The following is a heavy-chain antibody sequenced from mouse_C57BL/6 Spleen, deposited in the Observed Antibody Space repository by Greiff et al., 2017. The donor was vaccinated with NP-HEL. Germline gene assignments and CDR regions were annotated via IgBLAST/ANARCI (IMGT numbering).Heavy chain of an antibody. D-gene: IGHD1-1*01. Sequence: VQLQQSGAELVRPGASVTLSCKASGYTFTDYEMHWVKQTPVHGLEWIGAIDPETGGTAYNQKFKGKAILTADKSSSTAYMELRSLTSEDSAVYYCTSIGITVVDAWFAYWGQGTLVTVAA. CDR1: GYTFTDYE. V-gene: IGHV1-15*01. CDR2: IDPETGGT. J-gene: IGHJ3*01. CDR3: TSIGITVVDAWFAY.